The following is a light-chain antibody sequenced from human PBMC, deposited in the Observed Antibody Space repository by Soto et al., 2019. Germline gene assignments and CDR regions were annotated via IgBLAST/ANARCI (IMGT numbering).Light chain of an antibody. J-gene: IGKJ3*01. CDR3: QKYSSVPV. CDR2: AAS. V-gene: IGKV1-27*01. CDR1: QDIRNF. Sequence: DIQMTQSPTSLSASVGDRVTITCRASQDIRNFVAWYQQKPGKAPKLLIYAASTLQSGVPSRFSGSGSETAFTRTNNSLQLEDVATYAYQKYSSVPVFGPGTKVEIK.